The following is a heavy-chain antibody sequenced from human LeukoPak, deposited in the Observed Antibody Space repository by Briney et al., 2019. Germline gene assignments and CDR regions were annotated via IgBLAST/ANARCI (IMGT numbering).Heavy chain of an antibody. J-gene: IGHJ4*02. Sequence: ASVKVSCKASGYNFTTFGIGWVRQAPGQGLEWLGWISGHNGNTKYIQNVQGRITMNTDTSASTAYVALRSLTSDDTAVYYCTREGTASTGIGPYDFWGQGTLVTVSS. D-gene: IGHD6-13*01. CDR3: TREGTASTGIGPYDF. V-gene: IGHV1-18*01. CDR2: ISGHNGNT. CDR1: GYNFTTFG.